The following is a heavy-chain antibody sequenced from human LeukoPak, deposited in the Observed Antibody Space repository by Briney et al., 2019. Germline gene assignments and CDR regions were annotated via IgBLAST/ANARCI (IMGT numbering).Heavy chain of an antibody. J-gene: IGHJ3*02. V-gene: IGHV4-59*01. Sequence: PSETLSLTCTVSGRSIRSYYWSWIRQPPGKGLEWIGYIYYSGSTNYNPSLKSRVTISVDTSKNQFSLKLSSVTAADTAVYYCARSEVTYYYDSSGYSNAFDIWGQGTMVTVSS. CDR3: ARSEVTYYYDSSGYSNAFDI. CDR1: GRSIRSYY. CDR2: IYYSGST. D-gene: IGHD3-22*01.